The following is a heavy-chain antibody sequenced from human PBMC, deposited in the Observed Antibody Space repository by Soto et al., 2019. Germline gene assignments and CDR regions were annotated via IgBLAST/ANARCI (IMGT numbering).Heavy chain of an antibody. CDR2: IYPGDSDT. CDR3: ARLPRWTTGYYYYYGMDV. V-gene: IGHV5-51*01. D-gene: IGHD2-15*01. Sequence: EVQLVQSGAEVKKPGESLKISCKGSGYSFTSYWIGWVRQMPGKGLEWMGIIYPGDSDTRYSPSFQGQVTISADKSISTAYLQWSSLKASDTAMYYCARLPRWTTGYYYYYGMDVWGQGTTVTVSS. J-gene: IGHJ6*02. CDR1: GYSFTSYW.